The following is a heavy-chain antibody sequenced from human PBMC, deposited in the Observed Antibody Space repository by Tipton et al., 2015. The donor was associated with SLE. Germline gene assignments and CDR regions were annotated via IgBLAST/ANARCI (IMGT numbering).Heavy chain of an antibody. D-gene: IGHD6-19*01. Sequence: QSGAEVKKPGASVKVSCKASGYTFIGFYMHWVRQAPGQGLEWMGWINPNSGATKYAQKFQGRVTMTRDTSISTAYMELTRLRSDDTAVYYCARDAAKYSSGWYGVTWFDPWGQGTLVTVSS. CDR2: INPNSGAT. CDR1: GYTFIGFY. V-gene: IGHV1-2*02. CDR3: ARDAAKYSSGWYGVTWFDP. J-gene: IGHJ5*02.